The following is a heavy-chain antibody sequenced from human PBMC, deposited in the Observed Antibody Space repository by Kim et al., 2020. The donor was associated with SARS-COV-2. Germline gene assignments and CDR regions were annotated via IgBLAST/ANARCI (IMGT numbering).Heavy chain of an antibody. CDR3: VKNSGDSIYYGLGV. CDR2: LSTNGDNT. J-gene: IGHJ6*02. Sequence: GGSLRLSCAASGFSFSSYAMSWVRQAPGKGLEWVSSLSTNGDNTYYADSVKGRFTISRDNSRNTLNLQMNSLRAEDTAVYYCVKNSGDSIYYGLGVWGQG. D-gene: IGHD2-15*01. CDR1: GFSFSSYA. V-gene: IGHV3-23*01.